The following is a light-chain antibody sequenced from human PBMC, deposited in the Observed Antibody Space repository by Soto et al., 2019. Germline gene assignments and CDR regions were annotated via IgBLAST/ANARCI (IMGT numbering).Light chain of an antibody. CDR2: AAS. V-gene: IGKV1-27*01. Sequence: DLQMTQSPSSLSASVGDTVTITCRASQTISDSLAWYQQKPGKVPKLLIYAASTLLPGVPVRFSGTGAGTDFTLTISGLQPEDFATYFCQRYASTPRTFGQGTKVEVK. CDR1: QTISDS. CDR3: QRYASTPRT. J-gene: IGKJ1*01.